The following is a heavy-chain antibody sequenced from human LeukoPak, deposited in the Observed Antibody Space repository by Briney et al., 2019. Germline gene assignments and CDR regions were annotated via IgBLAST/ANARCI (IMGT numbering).Heavy chain of an antibody. Sequence: SETLSLTCTVFGGSISSSSYYWGWIRQPPGKGLEWIGSIYYSGSTYYNPSLKSRVTISVDTSKNQFPLKLSSVTAADTAVYYCATYCSGGSCYGSFDYWGQGTLVTVSP. V-gene: IGHV4-39*01. CDR3: ATYCSGGSCYGSFDY. CDR1: GGSISSSSYY. D-gene: IGHD2-15*01. J-gene: IGHJ4*02. CDR2: IYYSGST.